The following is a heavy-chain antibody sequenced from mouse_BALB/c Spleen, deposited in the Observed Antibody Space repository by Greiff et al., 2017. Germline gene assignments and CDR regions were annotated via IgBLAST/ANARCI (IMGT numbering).Heavy chain of an antibody. J-gene: IGHJ4*01. CDR1: GFNIKDYY. CDR3: DRDYYGYDGYAMDY. Sequence: EVQLQQSGAELVRPGALVKLSCKASGFNIKDYYMHWVKQRPEQGLEWIGWIDPENGNTIYDPKFQGKASITADTSSNTAYLQLSSLTSEDTAVYYRDRDYYGYDGYAMDYWGQGTSVTVSS. CDR2: IDPENGNT. V-gene: IGHV14-1*02. D-gene: IGHD2-2*01.